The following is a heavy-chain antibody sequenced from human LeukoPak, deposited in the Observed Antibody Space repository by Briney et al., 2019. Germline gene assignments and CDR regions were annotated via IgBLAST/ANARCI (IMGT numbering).Heavy chain of an antibody. J-gene: IGHJ4*02. V-gene: IGHV1-18*01. D-gene: IGHD4-23*01. CDR2: ISAYNGNT. CDR3: ARAWYRGGNYPPLTDY. Sequence: ASVKVSCKASGYTFTSYGISWVRQAPGQGLEWMGWISAYNGNTNYAQKLQGRVTMTTDTSTSTAYMELRSLRSDDTAVYYCARAWYRGGNYPPLTDYWGQGTLVTVSS. CDR1: GYTFTSYG.